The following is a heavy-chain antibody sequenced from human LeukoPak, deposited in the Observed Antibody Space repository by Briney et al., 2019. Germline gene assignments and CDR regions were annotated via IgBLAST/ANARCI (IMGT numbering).Heavy chain of an antibody. D-gene: IGHD2-2*01. CDR3: ARDKSTSCYYFDY. CDR1: GFTFTSHG. J-gene: IGHJ4*02. CDR2: IWYDGSYK. Sequence: GRSLRLSCEASGFTFTSHGMHWVRQAPGKGLEWVAFIWYDGSYKYYADSVKGRFTISRDYSNSTLYLQMNSLRAEDTAVYYCARDKSTSCYYFDYWGQGALVTVSS. V-gene: IGHV3-33*08.